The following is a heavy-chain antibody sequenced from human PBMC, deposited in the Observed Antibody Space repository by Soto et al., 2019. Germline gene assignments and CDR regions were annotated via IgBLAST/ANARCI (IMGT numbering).Heavy chain of an antibody. V-gene: IGHV3-7*01. J-gene: IGHJ6*02. CDR3: VRDWSTFWGMDV. D-gene: IGHD3-16*01. CDR1: GFTFSTYW. Sequence: PGGSLRLSCAASGFTFSTYWMNWVRQAPGKGLEWVANIKQDGSENYYVDSVKGRFAISRDNAKDSLFLQMNNLRAEDTAVYYCVRDWSTFWGMDVWGQGTTVTVSS. CDR2: IKQDGSEN.